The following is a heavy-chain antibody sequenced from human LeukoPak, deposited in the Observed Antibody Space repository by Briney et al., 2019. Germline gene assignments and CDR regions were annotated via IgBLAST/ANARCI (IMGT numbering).Heavy chain of an antibody. CDR2: INPNSGGT. D-gene: IGHD3-22*01. CDR1: GYTFTGYY. Sequence: GASVKVSCKASGYTFTGYYMHWVRQAPGQGLEWMGWINPNSGGTNYAQKFQGRVTMTRDVSTTSIYMELSSLRSEDTAVYYCARGRLNYNSDGYYDNPHLDYWGQGTLVTVSS. CDR3: ARGRLNYNSDGYYDNPHLDY. J-gene: IGHJ4*02. V-gene: IGHV1-2*02.